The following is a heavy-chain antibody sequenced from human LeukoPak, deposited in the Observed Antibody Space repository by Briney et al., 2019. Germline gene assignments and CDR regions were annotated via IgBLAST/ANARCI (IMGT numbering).Heavy chain of an antibody. Sequence: PSETLSLTCAVYGGSFSGYYWSWIRQPPEKGLEWIGEINHRGSTNYNPSLKSRVTISVDTSKNQFSLKLSTVTAAGTAVYYCARGGGVRYSSSWYRYYFDYWGQGTLVTVSS. CDR1: GGSFSGYY. V-gene: IGHV4-34*01. J-gene: IGHJ4*02. CDR2: INHRGST. D-gene: IGHD6-13*01. CDR3: ARGGGVRYSSSWYRYYFDY.